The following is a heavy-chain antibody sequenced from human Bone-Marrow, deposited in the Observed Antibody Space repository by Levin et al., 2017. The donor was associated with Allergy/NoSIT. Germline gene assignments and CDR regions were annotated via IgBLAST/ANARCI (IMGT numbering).Heavy chain of an antibody. V-gene: IGHV3-23*01. J-gene: IGHJ4*02. D-gene: IGHD4/OR15-4a*01. Sequence: GGSLRLSCAASGFSFSSFFMSWVRQAPGGGLEWVSAMSGGGDTIFYADSVKGRFTISRDNSKNTLYLQMNRLRAGDTALYYCARDGLTARLDYWGQGTLVTVSS. CDR1: GFSFSSFF. CDR3: ARDGLTARLDY. CDR2: MSGGGDTI.